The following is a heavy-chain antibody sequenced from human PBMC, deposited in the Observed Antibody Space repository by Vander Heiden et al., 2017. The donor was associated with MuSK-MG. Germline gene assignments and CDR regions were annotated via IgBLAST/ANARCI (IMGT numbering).Heavy chain of an antibody. Sequence: EVQLVESGGGLVQPGGSLRLSCADSGFTFTTYWMTWVRQAPGKGLEWVANVNQDGSEKYYVDSVKGRFTISRDNAKKSLYLQMNSLRAEDTAVYYCARERVAAYWGQGTLVTVSS. D-gene: IGHD6-19*01. CDR2: VNQDGSEK. CDR3: ARERVAAY. J-gene: IGHJ4*02. CDR1: GFTFTTYW. V-gene: IGHV3-7*01.